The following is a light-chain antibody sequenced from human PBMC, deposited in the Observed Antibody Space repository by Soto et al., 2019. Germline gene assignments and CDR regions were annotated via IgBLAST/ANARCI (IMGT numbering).Light chain of an antibody. Sequence: IVSTQSPATLSLSPGESATLSCRASQSVSSYLAWSQQKPGQAPRLLIYDASNRATGIPARFSGSGSETDFTLTIISLEPEDLAVYYCQQRSNRLTFGGGTKVDI. CDR3: QQRSNRLT. CDR2: DAS. J-gene: IGKJ4*01. V-gene: IGKV3-11*01. CDR1: QSVSSY.